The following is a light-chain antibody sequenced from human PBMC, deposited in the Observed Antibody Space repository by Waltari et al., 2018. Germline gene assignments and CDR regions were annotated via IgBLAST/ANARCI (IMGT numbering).Light chain of an antibody. CDR2: SAS. J-gene: IGKJ2*01. Sequence: IQLTQSPSSLSASVGDRVTITCRASQGINSYLAWYQRKPGKAPKLLIYSASSLQSGVPSRFGGSGSGTDFTLTIASLQPEDFATYYCQQVDDYPYTFGQGTKLDI. CDR1: QGINSY. V-gene: IGKV1-9*01. CDR3: QQVDDYPYT.